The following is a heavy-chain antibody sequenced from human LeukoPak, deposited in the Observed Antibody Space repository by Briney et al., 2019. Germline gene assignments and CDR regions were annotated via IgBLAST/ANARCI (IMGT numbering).Heavy chain of an antibody. D-gene: IGHD5-18*01. Sequence: GGSLRLSCAASGFTFSSYAMHWVRQAPGKGLEWVAVVSYDGTNEYSADSVKGRFTFSRDNSKNILYVQMNSLSPEDTAIYYCARDVDPYKYGLMFDSWGQGTLVTVSS. CDR3: ARDVDPYKYGLMFDS. CDR2: VSYDGTNE. CDR1: GFTFSSYA. J-gene: IGHJ4*02. V-gene: IGHV3-30-3*01.